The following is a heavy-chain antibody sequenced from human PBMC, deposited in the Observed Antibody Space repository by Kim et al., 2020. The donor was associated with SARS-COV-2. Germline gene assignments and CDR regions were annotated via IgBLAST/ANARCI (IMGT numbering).Heavy chain of an antibody. CDR2: ISSSSSYT. V-gene: IGHV3-11*06. CDR3: ARSRCPHGVTAILGCWFDP. D-gene: IGHD2-21*02. Sequence: GGSLRLSCAASGFTFSDYYMSWIRQAPGKGLEWVSYISSSSSYTNYADSVKGRFTISRDNAKNSLYLQMNSLRAEDTAVYYCARSRCPHGVTAILGCWFDPWGQGTLVTVSS. CDR1: GFTFSDYY. J-gene: IGHJ5*02.